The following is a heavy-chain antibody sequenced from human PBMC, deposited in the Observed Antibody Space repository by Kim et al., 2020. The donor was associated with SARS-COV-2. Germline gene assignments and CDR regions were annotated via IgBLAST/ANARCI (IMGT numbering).Heavy chain of an antibody. D-gene: IGHD3-10*01. Sequence: GGSLRLSCAASGFTFDDYAMHWVRQAPGKGLEWVSGISWNSGSIGSADAVKGRVTISRDNAKNSLYLQMNSLRAEDTALYYCAKDRHSGSDTYGMDVWGQGTTGTLSS. J-gene: IGHJ6*02. CDR2: ISWNSGSI. V-gene: IGHV3-9*01. CDR3: AKDRHSGSDTYGMDV. CDR1: GFTFDDYA.